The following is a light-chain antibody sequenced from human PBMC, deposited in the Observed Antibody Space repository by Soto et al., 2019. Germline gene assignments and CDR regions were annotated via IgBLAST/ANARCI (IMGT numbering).Light chain of an antibody. Sequence: VLTQSPGTLSLSPGERATLSCRASQSVDRNFLAWYLQKPGQAPRLVIYGTSNRATGIPDRFSGSGSGTDFTLTISILEPEDFAVYYCQLGVAFGGGTKVEIK. CDR2: GTS. CDR1: QSVDRNF. V-gene: IGKV3-20*01. J-gene: IGKJ4*01. CDR3: QLGVA.